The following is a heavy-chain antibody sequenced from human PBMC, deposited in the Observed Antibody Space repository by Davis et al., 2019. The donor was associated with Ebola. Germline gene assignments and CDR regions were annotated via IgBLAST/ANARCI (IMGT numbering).Heavy chain of an antibody. CDR2: ISSSSSTI. D-gene: IGHD1-26*01. CDR3: ARGGWELDY. CDR1: GFTFRSYS. J-gene: IGHJ4*02. Sequence: ESLKISCAASGFTFRSYSMNWVRQAPGQGLEWVSYISSSSSTIYYADSVKGRFTISRDNAKNSLYLQMNSLRAEDTAVYYCARGGWELDYWGQGTLVTVSS. V-gene: IGHV3-48*04.